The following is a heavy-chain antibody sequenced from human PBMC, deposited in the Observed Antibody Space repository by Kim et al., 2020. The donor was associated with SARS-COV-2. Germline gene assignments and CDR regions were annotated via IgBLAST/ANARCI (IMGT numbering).Heavy chain of an antibody. CDR1: GYSFTSYW. CDR2: IDPSDSYT. CDR3: ARLGSGAYYDSSGYYWGAFDI. D-gene: IGHD3-22*01. Sequence: KVSCKGSGYSFTSYWISWVRQMPGKGLEWMGRIDPSDSYTNYSPSFQGHVTISADKSISTAYLQWSSLKASDTAMYYCARLGSGAYYDSSGYYWGAFDIWGQGTMVTVSS. J-gene: IGHJ3*02. V-gene: IGHV5-10-1*01.